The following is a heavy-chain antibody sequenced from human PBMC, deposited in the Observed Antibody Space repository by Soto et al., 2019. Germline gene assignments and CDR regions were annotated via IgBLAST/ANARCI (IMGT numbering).Heavy chain of an antibody. CDR1: GFTFSSYG. J-gene: IGHJ4*02. CDR2: IWYDGSNK. V-gene: IGHV3-33*01. D-gene: IGHD5-12*01. Sequence: PVGSLRLSCAASGFTFSSYGMHWVRQAPGKGLEWVAVIWYDGSNKYYADSVKGRFTISRDNSKNTLYLQMNSLRAEDTAVYYCARGGEWLQSRTHFDYWGQGTLVTVSS. CDR3: ARGGEWLQSRTHFDY.